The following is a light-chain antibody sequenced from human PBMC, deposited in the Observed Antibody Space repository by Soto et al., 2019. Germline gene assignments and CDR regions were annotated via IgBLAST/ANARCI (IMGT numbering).Light chain of an antibody. CDR1: TSNLGAGYD. V-gene: IGLV1-40*01. J-gene: IGLJ3*02. CDR2: GNR. CDR3: QAYDYTLTASV. Sequence: QSVLTQPLSVSGAPGQRVTLSCTGNTSNLGAGYDVHWYQQLPGAAPKLVIFGNRNRPSGVPERFSGSKSGTSASLAITGLQPEDEADYYCQAYDYTLTASVFGGGTKLTVL.